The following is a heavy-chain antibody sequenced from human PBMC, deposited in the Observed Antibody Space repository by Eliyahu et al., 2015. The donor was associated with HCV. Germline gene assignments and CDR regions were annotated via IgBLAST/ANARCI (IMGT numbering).Heavy chain of an antibody. CDR1: GFTFSXXA. V-gene: IGHV3-23*01. CDR3: AKDFWSPIDY. Sequence: EVQLLESGGGLVQPGGSLRLSCAASGFTFSXXAMXWVRQAPGKGLEWVSAISGSGGSTYYADSVRGRFTISRDNSKNTLYLQMNSLRAEDTAVYYCAKDFWSPIDYWGQGTLVTVSS. J-gene: IGHJ4*02. D-gene: IGHD3-3*01. CDR2: ISGSGGST.